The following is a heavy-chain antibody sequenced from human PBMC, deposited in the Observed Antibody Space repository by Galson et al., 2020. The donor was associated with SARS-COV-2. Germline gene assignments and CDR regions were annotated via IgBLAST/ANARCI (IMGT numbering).Heavy chain of an antibody. V-gene: IGHV1-24*01. D-gene: IGHD2-21*01. Sequence: ASVKVSCKVSGYTLTELSMHWVRQAPGKGLEWMGGFDPEDGETIYAQKFQGRVTMTEDTSTDTAYMELSSLRSEDTAVYYCATRDLAYCGGDCQQNDAFDIWGQGTMVTVSS. CDR1: GYTLTELS. CDR3: ATRDLAYCGGDCQQNDAFDI. CDR2: FDPEDGET. J-gene: IGHJ3*02.